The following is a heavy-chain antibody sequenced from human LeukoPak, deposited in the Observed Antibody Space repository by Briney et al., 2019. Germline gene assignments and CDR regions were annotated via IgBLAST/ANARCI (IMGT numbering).Heavy chain of an antibody. V-gene: IGHV3-48*01. CDR2: ISGSGDSI. Sequence: PGRSLRLSCAASGFTFSSYRMNWVRQAPGKGLEWVSYISGSGDSIYYADSVKGRFTMSRDNAKNSLYLQMNSLRAEDTAVYYCARVRDAYNYFHYWGQGTLVTVSS. CDR3: ARVRDAYNYFHY. J-gene: IGHJ4*02. CDR1: GFTFSSYR. D-gene: IGHD2-2*01.